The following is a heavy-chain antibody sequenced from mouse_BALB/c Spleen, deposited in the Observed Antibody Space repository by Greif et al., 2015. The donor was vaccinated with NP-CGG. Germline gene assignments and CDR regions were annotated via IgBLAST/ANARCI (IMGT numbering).Heavy chain of an antibody. Sequence: VQLQQSGAELVKPGASVKLSCKASGYTFTSYYMYWVKQRPGQGLEWIGEINPSNGGTNFNEKFKSKATLTVDKSSSTAYMQLSSLTSEDSAVYYCTRLYYGSSYSYWYFDVWGAGTTVTVSS. V-gene: IGHV1S81*02. J-gene: IGHJ1*01. CDR3: TRLYYGSSYSYWYFDV. CDR1: GYTFTSYY. D-gene: IGHD1-1*01. CDR2: INPSNGGT.